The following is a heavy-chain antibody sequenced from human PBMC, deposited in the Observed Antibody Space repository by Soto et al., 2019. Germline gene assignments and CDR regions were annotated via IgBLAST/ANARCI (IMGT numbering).Heavy chain of an antibody. V-gene: IGHV4-39*01. Sequence: QLQLQESGPGLVKPSETLSLTCTVSGGSISSSSYYWGWIRQPPGKGLEWIGSIYYSGSTYYNPSLKSRVTISVDTSKNQFSLKLSSVTAADTAVYYCARHWYCSSTSCYAFDYWGQGTLVTVSS. CDR3: ARHWYCSSTSCYAFDY. CDR2: IYYSGST. D-gene: IGHD2-2*01. CDR1: GGSISSSSYY. J-gene: IGHJ4*02.